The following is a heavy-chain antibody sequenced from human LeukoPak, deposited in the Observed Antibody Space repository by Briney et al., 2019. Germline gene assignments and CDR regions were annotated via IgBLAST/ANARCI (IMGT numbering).Heavy chain of an antibody. CDR3: AKQGQSFSWAHYYYYMDV. Sequence: PGGSLRLSCAASGFTFSDYYMSWIRQAPGKGLEWVSYISTSGGTIYYADSVKGRFTISRDNSKNTLYLQMNSLRAEDTAVYYCAKQGQSFSWAHYYYYMDVWGKGTTVTVSS. J-gene: IGHJ6*03. CDR2: ISTSGGTI. D-gene: IGHD2/OR15-2a*01. V-gene: IGHV3-11*01. CDR1: GFTFSDYY.